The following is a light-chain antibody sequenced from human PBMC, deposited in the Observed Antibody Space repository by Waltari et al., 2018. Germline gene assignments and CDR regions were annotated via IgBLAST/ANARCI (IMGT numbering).Light chain of an antibody. J-gene: IGKJ1*01. Sequence: IVLTQSPGTLSLSPGDRATLSCRASQSISKYLVWYQQKAGQAPRLVIYETYIRATGIAGRFSGSGAGTDFSLTISRREPEDFAGYYCQSYVRLPATFGQGTKVEIK. CDR2: ETY. CDR3: QSYVRLPAT. V-gene: IGKV3-20*01. CDR1: QSISKY.